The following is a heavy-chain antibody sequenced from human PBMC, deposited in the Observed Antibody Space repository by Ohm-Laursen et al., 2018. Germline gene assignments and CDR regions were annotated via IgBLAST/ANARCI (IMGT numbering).Heavy chain of an antibody. CDR3: TRLSIAAGLSGWFDP. V-gene: IGHV3-48*02. D-gene: IGHD6-6*01. Sequence: SLRLSCAASGFTFSNYNMNWVRQAPGKGLEWISFISSRSNTIYYADSVKGRFTISRDNARDSLFLQMNSLRDDDTAVYYCTRLSIAAGLSGWFDPWGQGTLVTVSS. CDR1: GFTFSNYN. CDR2: ISSRSNTI. J-gene: IGHJ5*02.